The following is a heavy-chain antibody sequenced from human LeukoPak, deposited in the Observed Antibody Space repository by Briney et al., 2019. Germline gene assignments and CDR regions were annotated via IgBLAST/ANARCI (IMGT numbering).Heavy chain of an antibody. CDR1: GFTFSSYA. CDR2: ISYDGSNK. V-gene: IGHV3-30-3*01. Sequence: PGGSLRLSCAASGFTFSSYAMSWVRQAPGKGLEWVAVISYDGSNKYYADSVKGRFTISRDNSKNTLYLQMNSLRAEDTAVYYCARGMDSSGYYMVDYWGQGTLVTVSS. D-gene: IGHD3-22*01. CDR3: ARGMDSSGYYMVDY. J-gene: IGHJ4*02.